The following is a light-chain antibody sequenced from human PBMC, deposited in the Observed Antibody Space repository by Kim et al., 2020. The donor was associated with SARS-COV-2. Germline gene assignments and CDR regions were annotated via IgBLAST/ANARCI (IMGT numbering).Light chain of an antibody. Sequence: GSPGENAPLSCRASQSISSNLAWYQQRPGQAPRVLIFGASTRATGIPARFSGSGSGTEFTLTISSLQSEDFTIYYCQQYDDGWTFGQGTKVDIK. J-gene: IGKJ1*01. CDR2: GAS. V-gene: IGKV3-15*01. CDR1: QSISSN. CDR3: QQYDDGWT.